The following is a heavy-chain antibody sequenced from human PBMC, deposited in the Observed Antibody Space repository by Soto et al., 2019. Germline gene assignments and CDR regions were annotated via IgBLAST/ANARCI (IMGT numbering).Heavy chain of an antibody. J-gene: IGHJ4*02. CDR1: GGSVRSSGYY. CDR2: LYSTGKT. V-gene: IGHV4-39*01. CDR3: ARLILAFTEPFAY. Sequence: QLQLQESGPGMVKPSETLSLTCTVSGGSVRSSGYYLAWIRQPPGKGLEWIGSLYSTGKTYRNPSLKSCVTMSDATSKNQLSLMLSSVAAADTAVYYCARLILAFTEPFAYWGQGTLVTVSS. D-gene: IGHD2-15*01.